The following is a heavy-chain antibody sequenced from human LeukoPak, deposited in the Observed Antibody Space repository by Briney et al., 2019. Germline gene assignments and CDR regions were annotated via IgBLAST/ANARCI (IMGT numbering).Heavy chain of an antibody. J-gene: IGHJ4*02. CDR1: GDSISSSNYY. CDR3: ARDDTGYSSGWSKDFDY. Sequence: PSETLSLTCTVSGDSISSSNYYWGWIRQPPGKGLEWIGSIYYSGSTYYNPSLQSRVTISVDTSKNQFSLRLTSVTAADTAVYYCARDDTGYSSGWSKDFDYWGQGTLVTVSS. V-gene: IGHV4-39*07. D-gene: IGHD6-19*01. CDR2: IYYSGST.